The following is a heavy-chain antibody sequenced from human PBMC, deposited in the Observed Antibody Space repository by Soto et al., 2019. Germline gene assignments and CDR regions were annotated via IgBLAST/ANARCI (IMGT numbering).Heavy chain of an antibody. CDR1: GYTFTHFD. CDR2: MNPDSGNS. D-gene: IGHD3-16*01. Sequence: QVHLVQSGAEVRKPGASVRVSCKTSGYTFTHFDIHWVRQATGQGLEWVGWMNPDSGNSGFTQRFQGIVSMTRNASMSTAYMEIHSLTSADTAIYYCARAYHLGPKFWGQGTLVTVSS. CDR3: ARAYHLGPKF. J-gene: IGHJ4*02. V-gene: IGHV1-8*01.